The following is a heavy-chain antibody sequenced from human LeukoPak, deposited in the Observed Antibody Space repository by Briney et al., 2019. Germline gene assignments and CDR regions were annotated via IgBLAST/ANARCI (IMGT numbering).Heavy chain of an antibody. CDR2: INHSGST. CDR3: ARGGRRNYGDYEVWFDP. CDR1: GGSFSGYY. D-gene: IGHD4-17*01. Sequence: SETLSLTCAVYGGSFSGYYWSWIRQPPGKGLEWIGEINHSGSTNYNPSLKRRVTISVDTSKNQFSLKLSSVTAADTAVYYCARGGRRNYGDYEVWFDPWGQGTLVTVSS. V-gene: IGHV4-34*01. J-gene: IGHJ5*02.